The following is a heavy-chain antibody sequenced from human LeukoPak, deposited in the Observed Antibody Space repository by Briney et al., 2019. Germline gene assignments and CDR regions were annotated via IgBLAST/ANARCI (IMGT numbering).Heavy chain of an antibody. V-gene: IGHV1-69*13. D-gene: IGHD2-2*01. J-gene: IGHJ4*02. CDR3: ARDKRYCSSTSCYYLDY. CDR1: GGTFSSYA. CDR2: IIPIFGTA. Sequence: SVKVSCKASGGTFSSYAISWVRQAPGQGLEWMGGIIPIFGTANYAQKFQGRVTVTADESTSTAYMELSSLRSEDTAVYYCARDKRYCSSTSCYYLDYWGQGTLVTVSS.